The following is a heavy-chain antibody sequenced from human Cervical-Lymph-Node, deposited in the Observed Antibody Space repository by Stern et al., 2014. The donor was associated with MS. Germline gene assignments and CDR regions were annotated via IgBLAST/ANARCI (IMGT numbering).Heavy chain of an antibody. CDR1: GFTVSSNY. Sequence: EVHLVESGGGLVQPGGSLRLSCAASGFTVSSNYMSWVRQAPGKGLEWVSVIYSGGSTYYADSVKGRFTISRDNSKNTLYLQMNSLRAEDTAVYYCARDRGLDSSGSWGQGTLVTVSS. CDR2: IYSGGST. CDR3: ARDRGLDSSGS. V-gene: IGHV3-66*01. J-gene: IGHJ4*02. D-gene: IGHD3-22*01.